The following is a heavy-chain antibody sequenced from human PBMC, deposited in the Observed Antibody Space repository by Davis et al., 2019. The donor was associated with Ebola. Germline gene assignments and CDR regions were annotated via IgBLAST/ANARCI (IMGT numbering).Heavy chain of an antibody. CDR3: ARCSRQLVLGTCFDY. CDR2: IIPIFGTA. CDR1: GGTFSSYA. V-gene: IGHV1-69*06. D-gene: IGHD6-6*01. J-gene: IGHJ4*02. Sequence: SVKVSCKASGGTFSSYAISWVRQAPGQGLEWMGGIIPIFGTANYAQKFQGRVTITADKSTSTAYMELSSMRSEDTAVYYCARCSRQLVLGTCFDYWGQGTLVTVSS.